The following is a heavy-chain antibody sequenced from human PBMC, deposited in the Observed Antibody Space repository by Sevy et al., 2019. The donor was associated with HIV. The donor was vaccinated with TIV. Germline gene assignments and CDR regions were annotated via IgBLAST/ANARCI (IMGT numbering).Heavy chain of an antibody. CDR3: AKRERSYYDSSGNYDAFDV. J-gene: IGHJ3*01. CDR1: GFDFSTYD. CDR2: ISFDGSDK. V-gene: IGHV3-33*03. D-gene: IGHD3-22*01. Sequence: GGSLRLSCAASGFDFSTYDMHWVRQAPGKGLEWVAFISFDGSDKWYVDSVKGRFTISRDNSKNTLYVQMNTLGDEDTAVYYCAKRERSYYDSSGNYDAFDVWGQGTSVTVSS.